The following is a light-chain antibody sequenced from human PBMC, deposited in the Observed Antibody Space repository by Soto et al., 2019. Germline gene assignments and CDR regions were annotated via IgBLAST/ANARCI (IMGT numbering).Light chain of an antibody. CDR2: AAS. J-gene: IGKJ2*01. CDR3: QQYYSYPPYT. Sequence: AIRMTQSPSSLSASTGDRVTITCRASQGISSYLAWYQQKPGKAPKLLIYAASTLQSGVPSRFSGSGPGTDFTLTISCLQSEDFATYYCQQYYSYPPYTFGQGTKLEIK. V-gene: IGKV1-8*01. CDR1: QGISSY.